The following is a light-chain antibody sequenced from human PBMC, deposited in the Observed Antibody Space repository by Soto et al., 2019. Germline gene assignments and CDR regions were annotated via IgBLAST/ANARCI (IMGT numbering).Light chain of an antibody. J-gene: IGKJ4*01. Sequence: DIQMTQSPTSLSASIGDTVTITCRASKSIASFLNWLQFKPGKAPKLLISDTSTLQTGVPSRFSGGGSGTDFTLNIRSLQPDDSALYFCQQHYSPLLSFGAGTRVEIK. CDR3: QQHYSPLLS. CDR1: KSIASF. CDR2: DTS. V-gene: IGKV1-39*01.